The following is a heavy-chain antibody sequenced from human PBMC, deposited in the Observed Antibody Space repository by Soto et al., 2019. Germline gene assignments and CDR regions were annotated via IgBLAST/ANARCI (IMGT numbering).Heavy chain of an antibody. CDR1: GRTFRHSA. D-gene: IGHD5-12*01. CDR3: ATPPEGGYKDGMDV. CDR2: IIPIFGTA. V-gene: IGHV1-69*13. Sequence: EASVKVSCKASGRTFRHSAISWVRQARGQGLEWMAGIIPIFGTANYAQKFQDRVTVTADESTSTAYMELHSLRSEDTAVYYCATPPEGGYKDGMDVWGQGTTVTVSS. J-gene: IGHJ6*02.